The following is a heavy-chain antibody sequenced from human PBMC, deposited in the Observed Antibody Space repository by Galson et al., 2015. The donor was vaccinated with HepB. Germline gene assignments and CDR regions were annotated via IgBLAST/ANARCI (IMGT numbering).Heavy chain of an antibody. J-gene: IGHJ4*02. Sequence: SLRLSRAVSGFTYNNYWMSWVRQAPGRGLEWVANIKQDGSEKYYVDSVEGRFTVSRDNAKKTLYLDMNALSVEDTAVYYCARGWDTDVTSNFDYWGQGALVTVSS. V-gene: IGHV3-7*03. CDR2: IKQDGSEK. CDR3: ARGWDTDVTSNFDY. D-gene: IGHD5-18*01. CDR1: GFTYNNYW.